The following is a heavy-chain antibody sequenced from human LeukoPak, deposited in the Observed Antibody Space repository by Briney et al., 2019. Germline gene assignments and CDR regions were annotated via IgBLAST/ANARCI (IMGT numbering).Heavy chain of an antibody. D-gene: IGHD5-12*01. J-gene: IGHJ4*02. V-gene: IGHV3-23*01. CDR1: GFTVSSNY. Sequence: GGSLRLSCAASGFTVSSNYMSWVRQAPGKGLEWVSSFSGSFSSTYYADSVKGRFTISRDNSKNTLYLQMNSLRAEDTAVYYCAKDREVVATSADFDYWGQGTLVTVSS. CDR3: AKDREVVATSADFDY. CDR2: FSGSFSST.